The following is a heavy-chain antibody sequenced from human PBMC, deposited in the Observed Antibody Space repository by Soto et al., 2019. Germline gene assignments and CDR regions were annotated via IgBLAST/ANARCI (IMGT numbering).Heavy chain of an antibody. V-gene: IGHV3-33*01. CDR1: GFSFSNYG. CDR3: ARDPQDKEYYGMDV. D-gene: IGHD2-15*01. CDR2: VWFDGSIK. J-gene: IGHJ6*02. Sequence: VGSLRLSCAASGFSFSNYGMHWVRQAPGQGLEWLALVWFDGSIKYYGDSVRGRFTISKDNSKNTLYLHMQNLRADDTALYYCARDPQDKEYYGMDVWGQGTAVTVSS.